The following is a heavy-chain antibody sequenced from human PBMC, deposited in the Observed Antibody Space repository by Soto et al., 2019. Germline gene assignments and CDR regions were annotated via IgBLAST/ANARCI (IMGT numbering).Heavy chain of an antibody. CDR3: ARGILVVTIFRGVIAIDYFDY. D-gene: IGHD2-21*01. Sequence: GASVKVSCKASVYTFTSYGISWVRQAPGQGLEWMGWISAYNGNTNYAQKLQGRVTMTTDTSTSTAYMELRSLRSDDTAVYYCARGILVVTIFRGVIAIDYFDYWGQGTLVTVSS. J-gene: IGHJ4*02. CDR2: ISAYNGNT. V-gene: IGHV1-18*01. CDR1: VYTFTSYG.